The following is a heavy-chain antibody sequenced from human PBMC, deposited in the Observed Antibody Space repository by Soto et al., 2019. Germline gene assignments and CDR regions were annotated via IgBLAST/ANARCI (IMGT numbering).Heavy chain of an antibody. CDR1: GYSFTSYW. D-gene: IGHD6-19*01. J-gene: IGHJ6*02. CDR2: IDPSDSYT. V-gene: IGHV5-10-1*01. CDR3: ANHLVAGTHYYYGMDV. Sequence: SGESLKISCKGSGYSFTSYWISWVRQMPGKGLEWMGRIDPSDSYTNYSPSFQGHVTISADKSISTAYLQWSSLKAPDTAMYYCANHLVAGTHYYYGMDVWGQGTTVTVSS.